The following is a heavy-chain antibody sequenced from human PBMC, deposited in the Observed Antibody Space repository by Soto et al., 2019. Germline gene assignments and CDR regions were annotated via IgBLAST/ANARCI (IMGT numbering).Heavy chain of an antibody. CDR1: GGSISNYY. J-gene: IGHJ4*02. Sequence: QEQLQESGPGLVKPSETLSLTCTVSGGSISNYYWSWIRQPPGKGLEWIGHIYYTGSTNYNPSLQSRVTISVDTSKNQFSLKLSSVTAADTAVYYCAKNRVPLLWGQGTLVTVSS. CDR3: AKNRVPLL. CDR2: IYYTGST. D-gene: IGHD3-10*01. V-gene: IGHV4-59*01.